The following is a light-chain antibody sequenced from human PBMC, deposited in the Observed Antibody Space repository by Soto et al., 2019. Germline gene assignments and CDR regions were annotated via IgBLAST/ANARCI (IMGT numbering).Light chain of an antibody. CDR3: QQYSDWPPYT. CDR2: ATA. J-gene: IGKJ2*01. CDR1: QSVGGN. Sequence: ETVMTQSPVTLSVYPGERATLSCRASQSVGGNVAWYQQKPGQAPRLLMYATATRATGIPARFSGSGSGTEFTLTISSLQSEDSAVYFCQQYSDWPPYTFGQGTKLEIK. V-gene: IGKV3-15*01.